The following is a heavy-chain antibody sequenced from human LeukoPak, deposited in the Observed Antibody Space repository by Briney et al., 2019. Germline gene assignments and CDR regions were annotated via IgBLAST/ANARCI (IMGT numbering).Heavy chain of an antibody. J-gene: IGHJ4*02. Sequence: SQTLSVTCAISGGSVSSNTPAWNWIRQSPSRGLEWLGRTYYRSKWYNDYAVSVRSRITINPDTAKNQFSLQLNSVTPEDTAVYYCARQQRGAFDYWGQGILVTVSS. CDR3: ARQQRGAFDY. D-gene: IGHD6-13*01. CDR1: GGSVSSNTPA. CDR2: TYYRSKWYN. V-gene: IGHV6-1*01.